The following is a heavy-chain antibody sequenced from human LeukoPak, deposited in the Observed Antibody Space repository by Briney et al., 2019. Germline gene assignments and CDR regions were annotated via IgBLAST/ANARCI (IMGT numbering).Heavy chain of an antibody. V-gene: IGHV4-4*07. CDR3: ARVGYQLLYNDAFDI. Sequence: SETLSLTCTVSGGSISSYYWSWIRQPAGKGLECIGRIYTSGSTNYNPSLKSRVTMPVDTSKNQFSLKLSSVTAADTAVYYCARVGYQLLYNDAFDIWGQGTMVTVSS. J-gene: IGHJ3*02. CDR2: IYTSGST. D-gene: IGHD2-2*02. CDR1: GGSISSYY.